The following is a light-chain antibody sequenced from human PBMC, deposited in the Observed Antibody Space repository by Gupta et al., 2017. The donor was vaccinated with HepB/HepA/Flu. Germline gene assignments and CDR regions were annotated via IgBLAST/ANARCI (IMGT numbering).Light chain of an antibody. CDR2: SNN. J-gene: IGLJ2*01. CDR3: AAWDDSRNGVV. Sequence: SVLPQPPSASGTPGQRVTISCSGSSSNIGSNPVTWSQQHPGTAPKLLIYSNNQRPSGVPDRFSGAKSGTSAALAISGLQAEDEADYYCAAWDDSRNGVVFGGGTKLTVL. V-gene: IGLV1-44*01. CDR1: SSNIGSNP.